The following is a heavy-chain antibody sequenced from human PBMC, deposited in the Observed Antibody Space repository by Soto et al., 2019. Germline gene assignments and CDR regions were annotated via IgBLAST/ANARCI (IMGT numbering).Heavy chain of an antibody. CDR2: IWYDGSNK. V-gene: IGHV3-33*01. J-gene: IGHJ4*02. Sequence: PGGSLRLSCAASGFTFSSYGMHWVRQAPGKGLEWVAVIWYDGSNKYYADSVKGRFTISRDNSKNTLYLQMNSLRAEDTAVYYCARDFIPTTLLRSAANPFDYWGQGTLVTVSS. CDR3: ARDFIPTTLLRSAANPFDY. CDR1: GFTFSSYG. D-gene: IGHD3-16*01.